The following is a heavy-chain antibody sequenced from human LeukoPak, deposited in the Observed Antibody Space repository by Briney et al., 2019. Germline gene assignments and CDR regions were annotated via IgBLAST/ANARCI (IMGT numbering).Heavy chain of an antibody. CDR1: GFTFSSYG. V-gene: IGHV3-30*18. CDR3: AKDLGWSYDSSGYQDY. J-gene: IGHJ4*02. Sequence: GRSLRLSCAASGFTFSSYGMHWVRQAPGKGLEWVAVISYDGSNKYYADSVKGRFSISRDNFKNTLYLQMNSLRVEDTAVYYCAKDLGWSYDSSGYQDYWGQGTLVTVSS. CDR2: ISYDGSNK. D-gene: IGHD3-22*01.